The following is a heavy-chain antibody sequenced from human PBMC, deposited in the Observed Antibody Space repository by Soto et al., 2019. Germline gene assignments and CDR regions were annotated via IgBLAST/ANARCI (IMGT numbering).Heavy chain of an antibody. CDR2: IIPILGIA. J-gene: IGHJ3*02. D-gene: IGHD6-13*01. V-gene: IGHV1-69*04. CDR1: GGTFSSYT. Sequence: SVKVSCKACGGTFSSYTISWVRQAPGQGLEWMGRIIPILGIANYAQKFQGRVTITADKSTSTAYMELSSLRSEDTAVYYCAREKVLAAAGPYDAFDIWGQGTMVTVSS. CDR3: AREKVLAAAGPYDAFDI.